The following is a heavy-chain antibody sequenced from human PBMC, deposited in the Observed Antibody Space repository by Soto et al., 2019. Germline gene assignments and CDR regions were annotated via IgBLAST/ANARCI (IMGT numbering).Heavy chain of an antibody. CDR2: IIPIFGTA. V-gene: IGHV1-69*01. Sequence: QVQLVQSGAEVKKPGSSVKVSCKASGGTFSSYAISWVRQAPGQGLEWMGGIIPIFGTANYAQKFQGRVTITADESTSTAYMELSSLRCEDTAVYYCAREDTAMVGADGYYYYDMDVWGQGTTVTVSS. CDR1: GGTFSSYA. J-gene: IGHJ6*02. D-gene: IGHD5-18*01. CDR3: AREDTAMVGADGYYYYDMDV.